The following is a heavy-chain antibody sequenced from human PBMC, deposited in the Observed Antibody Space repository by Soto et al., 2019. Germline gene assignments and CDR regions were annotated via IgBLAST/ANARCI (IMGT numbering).Heavy chain of an antibody. Sequence: SETLSLTCAVYGGSFSGYYWSWIRQPPGKGLEWIGEINHSGSTNYNPSLKSRVTISVDTSKNQFSLKLSSVTAADTAVYYCARGDMLPYYYYMDVWGKGTTVTVSS. CDR2: INHSGST. V-gene: IGHV4-34*01. CDR1: GGSFSGYY. D-gene: IGHD2-15*01. CDR3: ARGDMLPYYYYMDV. J-gene: IGHJ6*03.